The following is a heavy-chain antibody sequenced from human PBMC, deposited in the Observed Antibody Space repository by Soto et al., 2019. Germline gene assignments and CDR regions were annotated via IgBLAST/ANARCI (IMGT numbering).Heavy chain of an antibody. CDR1: GYTFTSYY. D-gene: IGHD6-19*01. CDR3: ARRGGGSGWYRYYYYMDV. Sequence: ASVKVSCKASGYTFTSYYMHWVRQAPGQGLEWMGIINPSGGRTSYAQKFQGRVTMTRDTSTSTVYMELSSLRSEDTAVFYCARRGGGSGWYRYYYYMDVWGKGTTVTVSS. V-gene: IGHV1-46*03. CDR2: INPSGGRT. J-gene: IGHJ6*03.